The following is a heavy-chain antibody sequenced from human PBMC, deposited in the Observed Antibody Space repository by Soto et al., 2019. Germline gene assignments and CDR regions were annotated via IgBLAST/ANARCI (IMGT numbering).Heavy chain of an antibody. J-gene: IGHJ4*02. D-gene: IGHD6-6*01. Sequence: PSDTLSVNCAVYGGSFIVYYWSWIRQPPGKGLEWIGEINHSGSTNYNPSLKSRVTISVDTSKNQFSLKLSSVTAADTAVYYCARGGVAARPLDYWGQGTLVTVSS. CDR2: INHSGST. CDR1: GGSFIVYY. V-gene: IGHV4-34*01. CDR3: ARGGVAARPLDY.